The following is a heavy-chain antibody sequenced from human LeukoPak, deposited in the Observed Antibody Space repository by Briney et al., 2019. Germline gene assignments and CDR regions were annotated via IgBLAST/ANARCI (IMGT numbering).Heavy chain of an antibody. CDR1: GYTFINYG. CDR3: ARDALLSSGWYYPYYFDY. V-gene: IGHV1-3*01. CDR2: INAGNGNT. D-gene: IGHD6-19*01. Sequence: ASVKVSCKASGYTFINYGISWVRQAPGQRLEWMGWINAGNGNTKYSQKFQGRVTITRDTSASTAYMELSSLRSEDTAVYYCARDALLSSGWYYPYYFDYWGQGTLVTVSS. J-gene: IGHJ4*02.